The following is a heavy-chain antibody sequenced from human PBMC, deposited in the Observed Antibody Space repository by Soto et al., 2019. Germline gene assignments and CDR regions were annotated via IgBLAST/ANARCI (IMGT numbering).Heavy chain of an antibody. CDR3: AREYTAWPLAYGLDV. CDR1: GFTFSTYI. Sequence: PGGSLRLSCVGSGFTFSTYIINLVRHAPGKGLEWVSSISSRSDIYYADSVKGRFTIPRDNAKNSVSVQMNSLRAEDTAVYYCAREYTAWPLAYGLDVWGQGTTVTVSS. V-gene: IGHV3-21*01. D-gene: IGHD2-2*02. CDR2: ISSRSDI. J-gene: IGHJ6*02.